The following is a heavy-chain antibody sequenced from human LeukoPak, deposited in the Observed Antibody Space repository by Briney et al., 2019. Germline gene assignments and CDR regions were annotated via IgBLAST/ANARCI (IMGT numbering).Heavy chain of an antibody. V-gene: IGHV4-34*01. J-gene: IGHJ5*02. CDR2: INHSGST. D-gene: IGHD3-3*01. CDR3: ARGGRITIFGVVGCWFDP. Sequence: PSETLSLTCAVYGGSFSGYYWSWIRQPPGEGLEWIGEINHSGSTNYNPSLKSRVTISVDTSKNQFSLKLSSVTAADTAVYYCARGGRITIFGVVGCWFDPWGQGTLVTVSS. CDR1: GGSFSGYY.